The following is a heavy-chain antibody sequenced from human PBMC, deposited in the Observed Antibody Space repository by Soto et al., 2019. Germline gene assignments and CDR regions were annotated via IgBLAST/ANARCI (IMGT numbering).Heavy chain of an antibody. CDR2: MNPNSGNT. CDR1: GYTFTSYD. CDR3: ARWSDIVVLVAPSGFDP. D-gene: IGHD2-15*01. J-gene: IGHJ5*02. Sequence: QVQLVQSGAEVKKPGASVKVSCKASGYTFTSYDINWVRQATGQGLEWMGWMNPNSGNTCYAEKFQVRVTMTRNTSICTAYLVLSRLISEDTSSYYCARWSDIVVLVAPSGFDPWGQGTLVTVSS. V-gene: IGHV1-8*01.